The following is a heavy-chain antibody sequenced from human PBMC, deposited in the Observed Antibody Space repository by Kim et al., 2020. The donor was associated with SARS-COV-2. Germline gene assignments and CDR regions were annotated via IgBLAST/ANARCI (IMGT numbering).Heavy chain of an antibody. J-gene: IGHJ6*02. CDR3: ARRYYDSSRPTPREPYYYYYYGMDV. D-gene: IGHD3-22*01. CDR2: ISYDGSNK. CDR1: GFTFSSYG. V-gene: IGHV3-33*05. Sequence: GGSLRLSCAASGFTFSSYGMHWVRQAPGKGLEWVAVISYDGSNKYYADSVKGRFTISRDNSKNTLYLQMNSLRAEDTAVYYCARRYYDSSRPTPREPYYYYYYGMDVWGQGTTVTVSS.